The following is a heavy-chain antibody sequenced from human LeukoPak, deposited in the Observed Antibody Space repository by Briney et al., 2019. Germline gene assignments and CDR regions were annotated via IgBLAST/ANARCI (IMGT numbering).Heavy chain of an antibody. CDR3: ARGSSSSSVDGVIN. Sequence: GGSLRLSCAASGFTFSSYSMNWVRQAPGKGLEWVSSISSSSSYIYYADSVKGRFTISRDNAKNSLYLQMNSLRAEDTAVYYCARGSSSSSVDGVINWGQGTLVTVSS. D-gene: IGHD6-6*01. V-gene: IGHV3-21*01. CDR2: ISSSSSYI. CDR1: GFTFSSYS. J-gene: IGHJ4*02.